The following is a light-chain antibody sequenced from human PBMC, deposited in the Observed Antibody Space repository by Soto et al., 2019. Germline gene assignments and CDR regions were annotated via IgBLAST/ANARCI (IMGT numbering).Light chain of an antibody. CDR3: QQYNTYPLT. J-gene: IGKJ4*01. V-gene: IGKV1-5*01. Sequence: LSPSEEERVTIACRASQTISNWLAWYQQKPGKAPKVLIYDASTLDGGVPSRFSGRRSGTDFTLTISSLQPSDFATYYCQQYNTYPLTSGG. CDR2: DAS. CDR1: QTISNW.